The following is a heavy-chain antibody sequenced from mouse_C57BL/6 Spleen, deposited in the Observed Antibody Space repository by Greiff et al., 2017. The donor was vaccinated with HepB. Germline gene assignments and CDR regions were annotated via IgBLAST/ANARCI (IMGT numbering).Heavy chain of an antibody. Sequence: QVQLQQPGAELVKPGASVKVSCKASGYTFTSYWMHWVKQRPGQGLEWIGRIHPSDSDTNYNQKFKGKATLTVDKSSSTAYMPLSSLTSEDSAVYYCAPYDGNPWFAYWGQGTLVTVSA. CDR2: IHPSDSDT. J-gene: IGHJ3*01. D-gene: IGHD2-1*01. V-gene: IGHV1-74*01. CDR1: GYTFTSYW. CDR3: APYDGNPWFAY.